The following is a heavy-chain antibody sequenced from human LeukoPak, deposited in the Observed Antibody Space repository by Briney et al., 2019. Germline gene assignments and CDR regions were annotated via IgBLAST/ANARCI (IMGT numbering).Heavy chain of an antibody. CDR1: GFTFNDYY. CDR2: INIGGTNT. J-gene: IGHJ5*02. CDR3: ATDGAGFDT. V-gene: IGHV3-11*01. Sequence: GGSLRLSCAASGFTFNDYYMSWIRQAPGKGLEWLSYINIGGTNTHYADSVKGRFTISRDNAKESLYLEMNNLRAEDTAVYYCATDGAGFDTWGQGVLVTVSS.